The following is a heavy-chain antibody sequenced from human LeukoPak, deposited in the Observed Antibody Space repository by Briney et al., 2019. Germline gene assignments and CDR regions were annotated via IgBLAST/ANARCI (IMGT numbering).Heavy chain of an antibody. J-gene: IGHJ4*02. CDR3: ARDSGPYQRPDY. CDR2: IKQDGGEI. V-gene: IGHV3-7*01. Sequence: GGSLRLSCAASGFPFSSYWMSWVRHAPGKGLEWVANIKQDGGEIFYVDSVKGRFTISRDNAKNSLYLQMNSLRAEDTAVYYCARDSGPYQRPDYWGQGTLVTVSS. D-gene: IGHD2-2*01. CDR1: GFPFSSYW.